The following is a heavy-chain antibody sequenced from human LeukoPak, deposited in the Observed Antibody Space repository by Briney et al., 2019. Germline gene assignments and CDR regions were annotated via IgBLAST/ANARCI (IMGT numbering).Heavy chain of an antibody. D-gene: IGHD3-10*01. J-gene: IGHJ5*02. V-gene: IGHV3-33*01. CDR3: AREYYYGSGSSLRFDP. CDR1: GITFSTSG. CDR2: IWSDGSNK. Sequence: GGSLRLSCAASGITFSTSGMHWVRQAPGKGLEWVAFIWSDGSNKYHADSVKGRFTISRDNSKDTLYLQMNSLRAEDTAVYYCAREYYYGSGSSLRFDPWGQGTLVTVSS.